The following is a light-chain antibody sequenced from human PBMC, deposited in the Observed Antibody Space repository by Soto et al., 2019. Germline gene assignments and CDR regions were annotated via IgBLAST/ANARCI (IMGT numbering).Light chain of an antibody. CDR3: QQRSNWPLT. CDR2: DAS. V-gene: IGKV3-11*01. CDR1: QSVTSY. Sequence: EIVLTQSPATLSLSPGGRATLSCRASQSVTSYLAWYQQKPGQAPRLLIYDASTRATGIPARFAGSGSGTDFTLTISSLEPEDFAVYYCQQRSNWPLTFGGGTKVDIK. J-gene: IGKJ4*01.